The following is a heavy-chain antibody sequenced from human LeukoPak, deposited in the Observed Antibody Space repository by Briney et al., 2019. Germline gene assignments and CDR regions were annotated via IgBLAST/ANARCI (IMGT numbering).Heavy chain of an antibody. CDR2: IKSDGTNT. J-gene: IGHJ3*02. D-gene: IGHD3-22*01. CDR1: GITFSSYW. Sequence: GGSLRLSCAASGITFSSYWMHWVRQVPGKGLVWLSYIKSDGTNTGYADSVKGRFTVSGDNAKNTLYLEMNSLRGDDTAVYYCARSPRVYDSSGHLHDAFDMWGQGTMVTVSS. V-gene: IGHV3-74*01. CDR3: ARSPRVYDSSGHLHDAFDM.